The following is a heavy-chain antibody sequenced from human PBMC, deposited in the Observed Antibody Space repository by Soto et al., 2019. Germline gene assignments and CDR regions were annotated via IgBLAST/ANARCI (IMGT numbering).Heavy chain of an antibody. D-gene: IGHD3-22*01. CDR1: GYTSTSYG. CDR3: AREGAYDSSGYAPADFDY. Sequence: ASVQVSSKASGYTSTSYGISSVRQAPGQGLEWMGWISAYNGNTNCAQKLQGRVTMTTDTSTSTAYMELRSLRSDDTAVYYCAREGAYDSSGYAPADFDYWGQGTLVTVSS. J-gene: IGHJ4*02. V-gene: IGHV1-18*01. CDR2: ISAYNGNT.